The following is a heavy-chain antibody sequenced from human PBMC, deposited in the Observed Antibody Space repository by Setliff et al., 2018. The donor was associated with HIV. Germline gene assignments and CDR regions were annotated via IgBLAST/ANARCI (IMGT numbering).Heavy chain of an antibody. J-gene: IGHJ6*03. D-gene: IGHD3-10*01. CDR2: MYYSGTT. CDR3: VRRKSELRLISDYMDV. CDR1: GGSINTRNNY. Sequence: SETLSLTCPVPGGSINTRNNYWGWIRQPPGLGLEWIGSMYYSGTTYHSPTLKSRVSMSMDTSRNQFSLKLSSVTAADTAIYYCVRRKSELRLISDYMDVWGKGTTVTVSS. V-gene: IGHV4-39*01.